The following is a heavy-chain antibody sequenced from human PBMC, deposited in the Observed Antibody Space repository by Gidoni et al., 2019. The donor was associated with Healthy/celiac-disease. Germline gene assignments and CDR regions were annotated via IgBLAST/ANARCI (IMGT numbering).Heavy chain of an antibody. CDR2: IIPIFGTA. Sequence: QVQLVQSGAEVKKPGSSVKVSCKASGGTFSSYAISWVRQAPGQVLEWMGGIIPIFGTANYAQKFQGRVTITADESTSTAYMERSSLRSEDTAVYYCTTLTPANGGNSWGWGQGTLVTVSS. CDR3: TTLTPANGGNSWG. CDR1: GGTFSSYA. J-gene: IGHJ4*02. D-gene: IGHD2-21*02. V-gene: IGHV1-69*01.